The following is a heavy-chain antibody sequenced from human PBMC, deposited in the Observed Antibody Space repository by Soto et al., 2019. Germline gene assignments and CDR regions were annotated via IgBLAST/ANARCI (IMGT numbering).Heavy chain of an antibody. Sequence: GESLKISCKGSGYSFTSYWIGWVRQMPGKGLEWMGIIYPGDSDTRYSPSFQGQVTISADKSISTAYLQWSSLKASDTAMYYCARLVSYCSSTSCPRFDYWGQGTLVTVSS. CDR3: ARLVSYCSSTSCPRFDY. D-gene: IGHD2-2*01. V-gene: IGHV5-51*01. CDR1: GYSFTSYW. J-gene: IGHJ4*02. CDR2: IYPGDSDT.